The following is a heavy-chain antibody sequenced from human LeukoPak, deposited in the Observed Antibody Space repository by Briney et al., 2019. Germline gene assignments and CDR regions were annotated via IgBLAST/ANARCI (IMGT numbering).Heavy chain of an antibody. CDR2: IRYDGSNK. V-gene: IGHV3-30*02. J-gene: IGHJ4*02. CDR3: AKDGGIVVVPAPIDY. Sequence: PGGSLRLSCAASGFTFSSYAMSWVRQAPGKGLEWVAFIRYDGSNKYYADSVKGRFTISRDNSKNTLYLQMNSLRAEDTAVYYCAKDGGIVVVPAPIDYWGQGTLVTVSS. CDR1: GFTFSSYA. D-gene: IGHD2-2*01.